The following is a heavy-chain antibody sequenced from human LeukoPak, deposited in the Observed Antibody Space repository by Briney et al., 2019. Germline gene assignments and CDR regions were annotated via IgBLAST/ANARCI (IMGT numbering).Heavy chain of an antibody. J-gene: IGHJ3*02. D-gene: IGHD2-15*01. Sequence: SETLSLTCAVYGGSFSGHYWSRIRQPPGKGLEWIGEINHSGSTNYNPSLKSRVTISVDTSKNQFSLKLSSVTAADTAVYYCCSYGLDAFDIWGQGTMVTVSS. V-gene: IGHV4-34*01. CDR2: INHSGST. CDR3: CSYGLDAFDI. CDR1: GGSFSGHY.